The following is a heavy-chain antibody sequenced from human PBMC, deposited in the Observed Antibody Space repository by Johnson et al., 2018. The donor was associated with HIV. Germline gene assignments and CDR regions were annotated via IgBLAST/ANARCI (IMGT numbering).Heavy chain of an antibody. CDR1: GFTFSSNY. J-gene: IGHJ3*02. CDR2: IYSGGST. CDR3: AREVAGDYGDSPGAFDI. D-gene: IGHD4-17*01. Sequence: EVQLVESGGGLIQPGGSLRLSCAASGFTFSSNYMSWVRQAPGKGLEWVSVIYSGGSTYYAASVKGRFTISRDNSKNTLYLQMNSLRAEDTAVYYCAREVAGDYGDSPGAFDIWGQGTMVTVSS. V-gene: IGHV3-53*01.